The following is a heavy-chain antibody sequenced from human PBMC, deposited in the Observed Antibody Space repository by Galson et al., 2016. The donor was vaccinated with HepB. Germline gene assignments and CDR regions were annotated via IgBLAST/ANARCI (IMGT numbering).Heavy chain of an antibody. CDR1: GFSFSTYG. CDR2: IWPDGSKQ. V-gene: IGHV3-33*01. Sequence: SLRLSCAASGFSFSTYGMHWIRQTPAKGLECVAVIWPDGSKQLYADSVKGRFTISRENSKNTMYLQMNSLRVDDTAVYYCSRLEWSLGSWFDYWGQGSLVTVSS. J-gene: IGHJ4*02. D-gene: IGHD3-3*01. CDR3: SRLEWSLGSWFDY.